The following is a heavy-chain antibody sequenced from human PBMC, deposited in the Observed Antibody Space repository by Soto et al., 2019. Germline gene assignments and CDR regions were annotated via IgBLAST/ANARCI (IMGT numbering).Heavy chain of an antibody. D-gene: IGHD3-9*01. CDR2: INAGNGNT. J-gene: IGHJ4*02. Sequence: GASVKVSCKASGYTFTSYAMHWVRQAPGQRLEWMGWINAGNGNTKYSQKFQGRVTITRDTSASTAYMELSSLRSEDTAVYYCARDLIVLRYFDWPRIDYWGQGTLVTVSS. V-gene: IGHV1-3*01. CDR3: ARDLIVLRYFDWPRIDY. CDR1: GYTFTSYA.